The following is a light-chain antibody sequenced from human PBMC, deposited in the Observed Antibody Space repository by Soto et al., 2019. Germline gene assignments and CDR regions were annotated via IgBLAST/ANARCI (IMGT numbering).Light chain of an antibody. V-gene: IGLV2-8*01. Sequence: QSVLTEPPSASGSPGQSVTISCTGTSSDVGAYNYVSWYQQHAGKAPKLEIYAVTKRPSGVPDRFSGSKSANTASLTVSGLQAEDEADYYCSSFASSNTWVFGGGTKLTVL. CDR3: SSFASSNTWV. J-gene: IGLJ3*02. CDR1: SSDVGAYNY. CDR2: AVT.